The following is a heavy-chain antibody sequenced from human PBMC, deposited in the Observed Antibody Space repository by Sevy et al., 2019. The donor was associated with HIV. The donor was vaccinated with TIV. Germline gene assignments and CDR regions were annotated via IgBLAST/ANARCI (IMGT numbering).Heavy chain of an antibody. J-gene: IGHJ6*02. Sequence: GGSLRLSCAVSGIIFTTSGMHWVGQAPGKGLEWVAVISYDGRNKFYGDSVKGRFTISRDNSKNILYLQMNSLRVEDTAVYYCAKDFTGYNGMDVWGQGTMVTVSS. D-gene: IGHD3-9*01. CDR2: ISYDGRNK. CDR3: AKDFTGYNGMDV. V-gene: IGHV3-30*18. CDR1: GIIFTTSG.